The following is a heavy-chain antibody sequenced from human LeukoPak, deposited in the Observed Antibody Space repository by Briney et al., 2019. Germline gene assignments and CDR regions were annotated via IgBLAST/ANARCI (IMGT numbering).Heavy chain of an antibody. CDR2: ISSSSTYT. Sequence: KPGGSLRLSCAASGFSLSDYYMTWIRQAAGKGLEWVSYISSSSTYTNYADSVKGRFTISRDNAKNSLYLQMDSLRAEDTAVYFCAREGGPYRPLDYSGQGTLVTVAS. J-gene: IGHJ4*02. V-gene: IGHV3-11*05. CDR1: GFSLSDYY. CDR3: AREGGPYRPLDY.